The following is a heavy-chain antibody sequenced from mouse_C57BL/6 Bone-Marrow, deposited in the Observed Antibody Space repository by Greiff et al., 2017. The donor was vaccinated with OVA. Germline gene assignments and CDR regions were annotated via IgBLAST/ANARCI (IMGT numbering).Heavy chain of an antibody. CDR2: IYPGDGDT. V-gene: IGHV1-80*01. CDR3: APLYYGSSFYYFDY. D-gene: IGHD1-1*01. J-gene: IGHJ2*01. CDR1: GYAFSSYW. Sequence: VQLQQSGAELVKPGASVKISCKASGYAFSSYWMNWVKQRPGKGLEWIGQIYPGDGDTNYNGKFKGKATLTADKSSSTAYMQLSSLTSEDSAVYFCAPLYYGSSFYYFDYWGQGTTRTVSS.